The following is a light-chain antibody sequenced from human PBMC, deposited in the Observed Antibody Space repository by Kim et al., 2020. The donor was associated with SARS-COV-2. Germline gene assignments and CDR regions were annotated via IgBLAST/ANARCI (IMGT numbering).Light chain of an antibody. V-gene: IGLV2-14*01. J-gene: IGLJ2*01. CDR1: NSDVGAYNY. Sequence: QSVLTQPASVSGSPGQSITLSCTGTNSDVGAYNYVSWYQQHPGKAPKLMIYDVSERPSGVSNRFSGSKSGNTASLTISGLQAEDEADYYCTSYTKSDTLVFGGGTQLTVL. CDR2: DVS. CDR3: TSYTKSDTLV.